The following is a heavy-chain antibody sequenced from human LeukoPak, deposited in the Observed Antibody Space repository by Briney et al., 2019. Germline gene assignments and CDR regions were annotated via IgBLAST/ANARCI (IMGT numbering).Heavy chain of an antibody. Sequence: SETLSLTCTVSGGSISSYYWSWIRQPPGQGLEWIGYIYYSGSTNYNPSLKSRVTISVDTSKNQFSLKLSSVTAADTAVYYCARCRGYSYGELDYWGQGTLVTVSS. CDR3: ARCRGYSYGELDY. CDR2: IYYSGST. J-gene: IGHJ4*02. CDR1: GGSISSYY. V-gene: IGHV4-59*01. D-gene: IGHD5-18*01.